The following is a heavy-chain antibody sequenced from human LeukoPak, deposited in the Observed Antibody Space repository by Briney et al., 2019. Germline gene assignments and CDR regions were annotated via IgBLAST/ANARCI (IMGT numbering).Heavy chain of an antibody. CDR3: ARVSRSSSREDY. Sequence: SETLSLTCDVYGGSFSGYYWSWIRQPPGKGLEWIGEINHSGSTNYNPSLKSRVTISVDTSKNQFSLKLSSVTAADTAVYYCARVSRSSSREDYWGQGTLVTVSS. J-gene: IGHJ4*02. CDR2: INHSGST. V-gene: IGHV4-34*01. CDR1: GGSFSGYY. D-gene: IGHD6-6*01.